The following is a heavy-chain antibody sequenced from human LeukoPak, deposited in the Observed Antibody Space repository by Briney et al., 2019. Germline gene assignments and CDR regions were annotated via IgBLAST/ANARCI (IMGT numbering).Heavy chain of an antibody. CDR1: GYTFTGYY. Sequence: GASVKVSCKASGYTFTGYYMHWVRQAPGQGLEWMGWINPNSGGTNYAQKFQGRVTMTRDTSISTAYMELSRLRSDDTAVYYCAREANYYDSSGYCVLLFDYWGQGTLVTVSS. V-gene: IGHV1-2*02. CDR3: AREANYYDSSGYCVLLFDY. J-gene: IGHJ4*02. D-gene: IGHD3-22*01. CDR2: INPNSGGT.